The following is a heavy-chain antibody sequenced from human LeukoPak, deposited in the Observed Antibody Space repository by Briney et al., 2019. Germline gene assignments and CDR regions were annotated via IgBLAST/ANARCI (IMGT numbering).Heavy chain of an antibody. CDR1: GGSISSSSYY. J-gene: IGHJ4*02. V-gene: IGHV4-39*01. CDR3: ARHHRNYYGSGSPPRYFDY. Sequence: PSETLSLTCTVPGGSISSSSYYWGWIRQPPGKGLEWIGSIYYSGSTYYNPSLKSRVTISVDTSKNQFSLKLSSVTAADTAVYYCARHHRNYYGSGSPPRYFDYWGQGTLVTVSS. CDR2: IYYSGST. D-gene: IGHD3-10*01.